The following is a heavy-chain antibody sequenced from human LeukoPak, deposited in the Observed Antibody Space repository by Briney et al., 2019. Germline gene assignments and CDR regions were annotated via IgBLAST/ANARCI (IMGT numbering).Heavy chain of an antibody. V-gene: IGHV3-49*04. Sequence: GGSLRLSCTASGFTFGDYAMSWVRQAPGKGLEWVGFIRSKAYGGTTEYAASVKGRFTISRDDSKSIAYLQMNSLKTEDTAVYYCTRGGHPASLDAFDIWGQGTMVTVSS. CDR2: IRSKAYGGTT. CDR3: TRGGHPASLDAFDI. J-gene: IGHJ3*02. D-gene: IGHD3-16*01. CDR1: GFTFGDYA.